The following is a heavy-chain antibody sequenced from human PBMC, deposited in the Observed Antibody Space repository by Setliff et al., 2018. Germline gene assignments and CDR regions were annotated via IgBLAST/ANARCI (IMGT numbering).Heavy chain of an antibody. CDR3: ARGSVEYSRGWYYFDY. V-gene: IGHV1-69*13. J-gene: IGHJ4*02. D-gene: IGHD6-19*01. Sequence: SVKVSCKASGGTFNSYAISWVRQAPGQGLEWMGGIIPIFGSANCARKFQGRVTVTADESTSTAYMELSSLRSEDTAVYYCARGSVEYSRGWYYFDYWAQGTLVTSPQ. CDR2: IIPIFGSA. CDR1: GGTFNSYA.